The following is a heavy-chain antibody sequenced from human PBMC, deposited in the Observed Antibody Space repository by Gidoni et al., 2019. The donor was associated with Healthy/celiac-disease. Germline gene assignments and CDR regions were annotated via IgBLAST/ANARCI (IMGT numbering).Heavy chain of an antibody. D-gene: IGHD3-10*01. V-gene: IGHV3-33*01. CDR1: GFTFSSYG. Sequence: QVQLVESGGGVVQPGRSLRLSCAASGFTFSSYGMDWVRQAPGKGLEWVACIWYDGSNKYYADSVKGRFTISRDNSKNTLYLQMNSLRAEDTAVYYCARDPGGTYYYGSGFDYWGQGTLVTVSS. J-gene: IGHJ4*02. CDR2: IWYDGSNK. CDR3: ARDPGGTYYYGSGFDY.